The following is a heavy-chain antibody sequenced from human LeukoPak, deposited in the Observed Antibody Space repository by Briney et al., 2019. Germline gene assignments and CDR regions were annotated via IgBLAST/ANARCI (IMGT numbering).Heavy chain of an antibody. CDR3: ANYVPYYGSGSSH. CDR1: GFTFSSYG. V-gene: IGHV3-30*18. CDR2: ISYDGSNK. J-gene: IGHJ4*02. D-gene: IGHD3-10*01. Sequence: GGSLRLSCAASGFTFSSYGMHWVRQAPGKGLEWVAVISYDGSNKYYADSVKGRFTISRDNSKNTLYLQMNSLRAEDTAVYYCANYVPYYGSGSSHWGQGTLVTVSS.